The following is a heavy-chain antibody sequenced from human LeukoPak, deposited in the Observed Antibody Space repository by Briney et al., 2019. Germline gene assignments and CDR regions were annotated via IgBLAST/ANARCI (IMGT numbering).Heavy chain of an antibody. Sequence: PGGSLRLSCAASGFTFSSYSMNWVRQAPGKGLEWVSSISSSSSYIYYADSVKGRFTISRDNAKSSLYLQMNSLRAEDTAVYYCARDRAMEVGAYYFDYWGQGTLVTVSS. CDR1: GFTFSSYS. CDR2: ISSSSSYI. V-gene: IGHV3-21*01. D-gene: IGHD1-26*01. CDR3: ARDRAMEVGAYYFDY. J-gene: IGHJ4*02.